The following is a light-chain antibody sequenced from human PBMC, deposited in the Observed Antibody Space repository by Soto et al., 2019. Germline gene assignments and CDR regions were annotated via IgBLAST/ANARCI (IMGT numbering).Light chain of an antibody. CDR2: QVT. V-gene: IGLV2-14*01. J-gene: IGLJ1*01. Sequence: QSALSQPASVSGSPGQSFTISCTGTSSDSAIYNYVSLDQQQPGKAPKLMIYQVTNRTSGVSNRFSGSRSGNTASLTISGLQAADEAAYYCSSDTDSSNYVFGTGTKLT. CDR3: SSDTDSSNYV. CDR1: SSDSAIYNY.